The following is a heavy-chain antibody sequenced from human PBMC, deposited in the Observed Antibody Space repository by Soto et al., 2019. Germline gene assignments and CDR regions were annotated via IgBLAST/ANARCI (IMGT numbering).Heavy chain of an antibody. CDR2: ISASGGST. D-gene: IGHD3-22*01. CDR3: ARERSRYLASPFDY. CDR1: GFTFSNYA. V-gene: IGHV3-23*01. Sequence: GGSLRLSCAASGFTFSNYAMGWVRQAPGKGLEWVSAISASGGSTHYADSVKGRFTISRDNAKKSLYLQMNNLRAEDTALYYCARERSRYLASPFDYWGQGTLVTVSS. J-gene: IGHJ4*02.